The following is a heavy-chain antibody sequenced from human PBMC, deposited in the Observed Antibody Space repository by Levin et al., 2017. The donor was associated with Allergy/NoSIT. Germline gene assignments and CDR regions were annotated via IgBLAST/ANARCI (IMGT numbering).Heavy chain of an antibody. CDR2: NIATGIDT. D-gene: IGHD2-8*02. V-gene: IGHV3-23*01. Sequence: GESLKISCAASGFTFSSFAMNWVRHTPGKGLEWVASNIATGIDTYYAASVEGRFTISRDNSKNTLFLQMNSLRAEDTAIYYCAKAAQAYCSGAVCYPFDYWGQGTKVTVSS. CDR1: GFTFSSFA. J-gene: IGHJ4*02. CDR3: AKAAQAYCSGAVCYPFDY.